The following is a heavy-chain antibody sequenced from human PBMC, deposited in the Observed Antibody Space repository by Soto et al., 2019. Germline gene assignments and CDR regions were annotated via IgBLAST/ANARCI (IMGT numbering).Heavy chain of an antibody. CDR3: ARTPSSWFDYYYGMDV. D-gene: IGHD6-13*01. V-gene: IGHV1-2*02. J-gene: IGHJ6*02. Sequence: ASVKVSCKASGYTFTGYYVHWVRQAPGQGLEWMGWINPNSGDTYLAQRFQGRVTMNRDTSISTAYMELSRLRSDDTAVYYCARTPSSWFDYYYGMDVWGQGTTVTVSS. CDR1: GYTFTGYY. CDR2: INPNSGDT.